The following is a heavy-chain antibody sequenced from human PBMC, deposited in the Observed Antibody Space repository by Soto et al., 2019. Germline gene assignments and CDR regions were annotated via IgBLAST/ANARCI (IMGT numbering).Heavy chain of an antibody. CDR3: VRDFRPGSYWLY. Sequence: ASVKVSCKASGGTFSSYAISWVRQAPGQGLEWMGGIIPIFGTANYAQKFQGRVTITADESTSTAYMELSSLRAEDTAVYYCVRDFRPGSYWLYWGQGTLVTVSS. D-gene: IGHD3-10*01. CDR2: IIPIFGTA. CDR1: GGTFSSYA. V-gene: IGHV1-69*13. J-gene: IGHJ4*02.